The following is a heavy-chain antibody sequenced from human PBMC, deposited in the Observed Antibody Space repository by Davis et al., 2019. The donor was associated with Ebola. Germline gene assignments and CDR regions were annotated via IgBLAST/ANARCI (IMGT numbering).Heavy chain of an antibody. CDR3: ARDLVLVVYASFAAFDI. D-gene: IGHD2-8*02. CDR1: GYTFTGYY. CDR2: INPNSGGT. V-gene: IGHV1-2*04. J-gene: IGHJ3*02. Sequence: ASVKVSCKASGYTFTGYYMHWVRQAPGQGLEWMGWINPNSGGTNCAQKFQGWVTMTRDTSISTAYMELSRLRSDDTAVYYCARDLVLVVYASFAAFDIWGQGTMVTVSS.